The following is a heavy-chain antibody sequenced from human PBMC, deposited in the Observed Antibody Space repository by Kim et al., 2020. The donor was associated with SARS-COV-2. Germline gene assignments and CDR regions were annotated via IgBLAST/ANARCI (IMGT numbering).Heavy chain of an antibody. D-gene: IGHD3-10*01. CDR3: AREYYGSGSHFDY. Sequence: YSQKFQGRVTITRDTTASTAYMELSSLRSEDTAVYYCAREYYGSGSHFDYWGQGTLVTVSS. J-gene: IGHJ4*02. V-gene: IGHV1-3*01.